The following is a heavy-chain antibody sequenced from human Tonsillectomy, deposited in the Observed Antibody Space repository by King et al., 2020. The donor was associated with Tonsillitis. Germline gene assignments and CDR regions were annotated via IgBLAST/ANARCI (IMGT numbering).Heavy chain of an antibody. CDR2: IYYSGST. CDR3: AGLPFWSGYYYFDY. J-gene: IGHJ4*02. Sequence: QLQESGPGLVKPSETLSLTCTVSGGSISSSSYYWGWIRQPPGKGLEWIGSIYYSGSTYYNPSLQSRVTISVDTSKNQFSLKLSSVTAADTAVYYCAGLPFWSGYYYFDYWGQGTLVTVSS. V-gene: IGHV4-39*01. D-gene: IGHD3-3*01. CDR1: GGSISSSSYY.